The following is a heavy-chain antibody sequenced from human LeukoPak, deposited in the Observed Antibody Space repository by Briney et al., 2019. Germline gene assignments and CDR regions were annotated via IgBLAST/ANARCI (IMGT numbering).Heavy chain of an antibody. Sequence: GGSLRLSCAASGFTFSSYSMGWVRQPPGKGLEWVANIKQDGSEIYYVGSVKGRFTISRDNSKNTLYLQMNSLRAEDTAVYYCAKDSKVGASDYWGQGTLVTVSS. D-gene: IGHD1-26*01. CDR3: AKDSKVGASDY. CDR2: IKQDGSEI. V-gene: IGHV3-7*03. J-gene: IGHJ4*02. CDR1: GFTFSSYS.